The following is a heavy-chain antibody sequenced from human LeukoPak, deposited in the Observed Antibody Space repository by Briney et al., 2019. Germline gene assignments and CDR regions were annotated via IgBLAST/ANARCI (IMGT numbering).Heavy chain of an antibody. V-gene: IGHV3-30*04. CDR1: GFTFSNYA. CDR3: AREDRLYSSGWGDDY. D-gene: IGHD6-19*01. J-gene: IGHJ4*02. CDR2: ISYDGSNK. Sequence: GGSLRLSCAASGFTFSNYAMHWVRQAPGKGPEWVALISYDGSNKNYADSVKGRFTISRDNSKNTLFLQMNSLRTEDTAVFYCAREDRLYSSGWGDDYWGQGTLVTVSS.